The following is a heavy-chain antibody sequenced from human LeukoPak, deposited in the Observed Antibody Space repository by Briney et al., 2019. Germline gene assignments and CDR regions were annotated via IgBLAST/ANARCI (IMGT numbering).Heavy chain of an antibody. V-gene: IGHV3-23*01. J-gene: IGHJ4*02. Sequence: PGGSLRLSCAASGFTFSRYAMSWVRQAPGKGLEWVSAISGSGGSTYYADSVKGRFTISRDNSKNTLYLRMNSLRAEDTAVYYCASLWFGELFPFDYWGQGTLVTVSS. D-gene: IGHD3-10*01. CDR3: ASLWFGELFPFDY. CDR1: GFTFSRYA. CDR2: ISGSGGST.